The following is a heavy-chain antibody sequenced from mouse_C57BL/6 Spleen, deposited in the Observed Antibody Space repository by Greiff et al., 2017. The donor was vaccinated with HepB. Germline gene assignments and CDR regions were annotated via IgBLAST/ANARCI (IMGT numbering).Heavy chain of an antibody. V-gene: IGHV1-80*01. CDR3: ARGGIYYDYDGGAWFAY. D-gene: IGHD2-4*01. Sequence: QVQLKESGAELVKPGASVKISCKASGYAFSSYWMNWVKQRPGKGLEWIGQIYPGDGDTNYNGKFKGKATLTADKSSSTAYMQLSSLTSEDSAVYFCARGGIYYDYDGGAWFAYWGQGTLVTVSA. CDR2: IYPGDGDT. CDR1: GYAFSSYW. J-gene: IGHJ3*01.